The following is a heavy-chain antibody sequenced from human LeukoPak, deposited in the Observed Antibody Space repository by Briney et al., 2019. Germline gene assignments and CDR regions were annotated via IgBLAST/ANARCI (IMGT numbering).Heavy chain of an antibody. CDR2: IYSGGST. Sequence: GGSLRLSCAASGFTVSSNYMSWVRQAPGKGLEWVSVIYSGGSTYYADSVKGRFTTSRDNSKNTLYLQMNSLRAEDTAVYYCARPDYSSWYFDLWGRGTLVTVSS. V-gene: IGHV3-66*04. CDR1: GFTVSSNY. D-gene: IGHD2-15*01. J-gene: IGHJ2*01. CDR3: ARPDYSSWYFDL.